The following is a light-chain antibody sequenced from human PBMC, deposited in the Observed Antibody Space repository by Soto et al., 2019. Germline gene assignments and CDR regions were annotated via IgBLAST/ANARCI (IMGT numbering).Light chain of an antibody. CDR2: DVS. CDR3: CSYAGSYTGV. Sequence: QSALTQPRSVSGSPGQSVTISCTGTSSDVGGYNYVSWYQQHPGKAPKLMFYDVSKRPSGVPDRFSGSKSGNTASLTISGLQAEDEADYYCCSYAGSYTGVFGGGTKVTVL. CDR1: SSDVGGYNY. V-gene: IGLV2-11*01. J-gene: IGLJ3*02.